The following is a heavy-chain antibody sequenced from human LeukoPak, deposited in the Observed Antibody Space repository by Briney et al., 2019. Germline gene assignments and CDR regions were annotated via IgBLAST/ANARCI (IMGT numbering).Heavy chain of an antibody. J-gene: IGHJ4*02. D-gene: IGHD5-12*01. CDR3: ARGIPNSGYDY. V-gene: IGHV1-69*05. Sequence: SVKVSCKASGGTFSTYAISWVRQAPGQGLEWMGRIIPIFGTANYAQKCQGRVTITTDESTSTAYMELSSLRSEDTAVYYCARGIPNSGYDYWGQGTLVTVSS. CDR2: IIPIFGTA. CDR1: GGTFSTYA.